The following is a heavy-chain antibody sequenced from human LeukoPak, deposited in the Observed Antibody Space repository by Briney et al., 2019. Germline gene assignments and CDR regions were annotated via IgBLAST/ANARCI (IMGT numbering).Heavy chain of an antibody. V-gene: IGHV1-18*01. D-gene: IGHD6-25*01. J-gene: IGHJ4*02. CDR2: ISTYNGDT. Sequence: ASVKVSCKASGYTFNNYGISWVRQAPGQEREWMGWISTYNGDTSYVQNLQGRVTMTTDRSTSTAYMELMSLRSDDTAVYYCLRDAQRPRLTPDYWGQGTLVTVSS. CDR3: LRDAQRPRLTPDY. CDR1: GYTFNNYG.